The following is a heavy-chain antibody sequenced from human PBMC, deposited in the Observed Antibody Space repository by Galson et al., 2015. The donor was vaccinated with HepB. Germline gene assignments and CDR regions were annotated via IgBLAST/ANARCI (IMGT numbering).Heavy chain of an antibody. CDR3: ARDIRVQLWPVLYY. J-gene: IGHJ4*02. Sequence: SVKVSCKASGGTFSSYTISWVRQAPGQGLEWMGRIIPILGIANYAQEFQGRVTITADKSTSTAYMELSSLRSEDTAVYYCARDIRVQLWPVLYYWGQGTLVTVSS. D-gene: IGHD5-18*01. CDR2: IIPILGIA. V-gene: IGHV1-69*04. CDR1: GGTFSSYT.